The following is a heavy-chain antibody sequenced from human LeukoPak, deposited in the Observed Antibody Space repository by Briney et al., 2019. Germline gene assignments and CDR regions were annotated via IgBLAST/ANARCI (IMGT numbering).Heavy chain of an antibody. V-gene: IGHV3-23*01. J-gene: IGHJ4*02. CDR1: AFTFSSYA. D-gene: IGHD5-12*01. CDR2: VSGSGGST. CDR3: AKDLDIVATITGN. Sequence: GGSLTLSCAASAFTFSSYAMSWVRQAPGKGLEWVSGVSGSGGSTYYADSVKGRFTISRDNSKNTLYLQMNSLRAEDTAVYYCAKDLDIVATITGNWGQGTLVTVSS.